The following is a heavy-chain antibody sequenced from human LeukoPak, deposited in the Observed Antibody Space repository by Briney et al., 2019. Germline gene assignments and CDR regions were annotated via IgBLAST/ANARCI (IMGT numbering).Heavy chain of an antibody. CDR3: ARFDYSSSSGFGY. D-gene: IGHD6-6*01. CDR2: IYHSGST. Sequence: SQTLSLTCTVSGGSISSGGYYWSWIRQPPGKGLEWIGYIYHSGSTYYNPSLKSRVTISVDRSKNQFSLKLSSVTAADTAVYYCARFDYSSSSGFGYWGQGTLVTVSS. J-gene: IGHJ4*02. CDR1: GGSISSGGYY. V-gene: IGHV4-30-2*01.